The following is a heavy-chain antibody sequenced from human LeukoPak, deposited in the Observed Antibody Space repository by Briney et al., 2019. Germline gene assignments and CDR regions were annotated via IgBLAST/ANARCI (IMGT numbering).Heavy chain of an antibody. V-gene: IGHV3-9*01. D-gene: IGHD6-19*01. CDR1: GFIFNDYA. Sequence: GGSLRLSCAASGFIFNDYAMHWVRQAPGKGLEWVSGINWNSNSIGYADSVKGRFTISRDNAKNSLYLQINSLRAEDTAFYYCAKGLGKSSGWATLDYWGQGTLVTVSS. CDR2: INWNSNSI. J-gene: IGHJ4*02. CDR3: AKGLGKSSGWATLDY.